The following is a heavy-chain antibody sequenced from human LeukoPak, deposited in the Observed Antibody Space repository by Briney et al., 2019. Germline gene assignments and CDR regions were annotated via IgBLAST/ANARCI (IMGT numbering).Heavy chain of an antibody. V-gene: IGHV4-30-2*01. Sequence: PSETLSLTCAVSDGSISSGGYSWSWLRQPPGKGLEWIGYIYHSGSTYYNPSLKSRVTISVDTSKNQFSLKLSSVTAADTAVYYCAREFPARGVATILYWGQGTLVTVSS. CDR2: IYHSGST. CDR3: AREFPARGVATILY. D-gene: IGHD5-12*01. CDR1: DGSISSGGYS. J-gene: IGHJ4*02.